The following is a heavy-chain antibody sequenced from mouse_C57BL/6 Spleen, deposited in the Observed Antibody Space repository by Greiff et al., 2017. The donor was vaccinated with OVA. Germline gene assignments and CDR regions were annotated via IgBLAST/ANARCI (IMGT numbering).Heavy chain of an antibody. V-gene: IGHV5-9-1*02. CDR2: ISSGGDYI. CDR1: GFTFSSYA. Sequence: EVKVEESGEGLVKPGGSLKLSCAASGFTFSSYAMSWVRQTPEKRLEWVAYISSGGDYIYYADTVKGRFTISRDNARNTLYLQMSSLKSEDTAMYYCTRDEGDMDYWGQGTSVTVSS. CDR3: TRDEGDMDY. J-gene: IGHJ4*01.